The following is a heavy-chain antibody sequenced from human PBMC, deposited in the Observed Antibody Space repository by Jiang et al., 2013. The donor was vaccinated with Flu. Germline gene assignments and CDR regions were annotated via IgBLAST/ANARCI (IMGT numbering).Heavy chain of an antibody. J-gene: IGHJ4*02. CDR2: IYHSGST. V-gene: IGHV4-30-2*01. CDR1: GGSISSGGYS. D-gene: IGHD5-24*01. Sequence: GSGLVKPSQTLSLTCAVSGGSISSGGYSWSWIRQPPGKGLEWIGYIYHSGSTYYNPSLKSRVTISVDRSKNQFSLKLNSVTAADTAVYYCARGDDYAGLAYWGQGALVTVSS. CDR3: ARGDDYAGLAY.